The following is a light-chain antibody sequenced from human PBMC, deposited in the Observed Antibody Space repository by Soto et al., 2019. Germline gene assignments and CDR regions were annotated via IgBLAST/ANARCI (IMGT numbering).Light chain of an antibody. J-gene: IGLJ3*02. Sequence: QSALTQPASVSGSPGQSITISCTGSNSDVGTYNLVSWYQQHPGKAPKLMIYEGSKRPSGVSDRFSGSKSGNTASLTISGLQAEDEADYYCCSYAGGSTWVFGGGTQLTVL. CDR3: CSYAGGSTWV. V-gene: IGLV2-23*01. CDR2: EGS. CDR1: NSDVGTYNL.